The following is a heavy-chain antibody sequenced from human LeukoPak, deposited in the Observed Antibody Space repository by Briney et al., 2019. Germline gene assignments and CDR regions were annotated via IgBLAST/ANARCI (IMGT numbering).Heavy chain of an antibody. V-gene: IGHV1-69*13. CDR3: ASESWSGYSDYYYYMDV. J-gene: IGHJ6*03. CDR1: GGTFSSYA. CDR2: IIPIFGTA. D-gene: IGHD3-3*01. Sequence: SVKVSCKASGGTFSSYAISWVRQAPGQGLEWMGGIIPIFGTANYAQKFQGRVTITADESTSTAYMELSSLRSEDTAVYYCASESWSGYSDYYYYMDVWGKGTTVTVSS.